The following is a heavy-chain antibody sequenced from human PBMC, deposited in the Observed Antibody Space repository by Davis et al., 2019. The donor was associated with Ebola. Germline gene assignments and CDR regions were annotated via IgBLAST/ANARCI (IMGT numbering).Heavy chain of an antibody. D-gene: IGHD3-3*01. CDR3: AKVARFLEWSLYYYYGMDV. CDR2: INSDGSST. Sequence: GESLKISCAASGFTFSSYWMHWVRQAPGKGLVWVSRINSDGSSTSYADSVKGRFTISRDNAKNTLYLQMNSLRAEDTAVYYCAKVARFLEWSLYYYYGMDVWGQGTTVTVSS. CDR1: GFTFSSYW. V-gene: IGHV3-74*01. J-gene: IGHJ6*02.